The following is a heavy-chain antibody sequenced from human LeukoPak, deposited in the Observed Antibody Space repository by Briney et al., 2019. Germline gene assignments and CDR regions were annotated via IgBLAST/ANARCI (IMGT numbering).Heavy chain of an antibody. CDR2: ISSSGSTI. D-gene: IGHD3-10*01. CDR1: GFTFSDYY. CDR3: ARDPISYYGSGSYLGYFDY. J-gene: IGHJ4*02. V-gene: IGHV3-11*04. Sequence: PGGSLRLSCAASGFTFSDYYMSWIRQAPGKGLEWVSYISSSGSTIYYADSVKGRFTISRDNAKNSLYLQMNSLRAEDTAVYYCARDPISYYGSGSYLGYFDYWGQGTLVTVSS.